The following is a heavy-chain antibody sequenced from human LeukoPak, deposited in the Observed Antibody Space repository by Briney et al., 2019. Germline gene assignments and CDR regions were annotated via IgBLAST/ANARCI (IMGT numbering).Heavy chain of an antibody. J-gene: IGHJ6*02. CDR2: IIPIFGTA. V-gene: IGHV1-69*13. Sequence: GASVKVSFKASGGTFSSYAISWVRQAPGQGLEWMGGIIPIFGTANYAQKFQGRVTITADESTSTAYMELSSLRSEDTAVYYCARAPLWSGYSDYYYGMDVWGQGTTVTVSS. D-gene: IGHD3-3*01. CDR1: GGTFSSYA. CDR3: ARAPLWSGYSDYYYGMDV.